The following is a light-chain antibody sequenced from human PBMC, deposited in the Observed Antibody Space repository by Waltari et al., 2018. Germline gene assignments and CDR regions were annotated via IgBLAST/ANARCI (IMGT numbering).Light chain of an antibody. CDR2: DAS. V-gene: IGKV3-11*01. Sequence: EVVLTQTPATLSLSPGARATLSCRASQSVNNFVGWYQQKSGQAPRLLIYDASNRAAGGGGGGGGGWSGTEFTLTITSLEPEDFAIYYCQQRSNLLTFGGGTKVEIK. J-gene: IGKJ4*01. CDR3: QQRSNLLT. CDR1: QSVNNF.